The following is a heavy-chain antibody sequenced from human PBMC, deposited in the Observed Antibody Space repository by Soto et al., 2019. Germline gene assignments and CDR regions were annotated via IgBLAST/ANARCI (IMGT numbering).Heavy chain of an antibody. V-gene: IGHV4-34*01. D-gene: IGHD6-6*01. CDR2: INHSGST. CDR1: GGSFSGYY. J-gene: IGHJ5*02. CDR3: ARIPHPKYSSSWIWFDP. Sequence: SETLSLTCAVYGGSFSGYYWSWIRQPPGKGLEWIGEINHSGSTNYNPSLKRRVTISVDTSKNQFSLKLSSVTAADTAVYYCARIPHPKYSSSWIWFDPWGQGTLVTVSS.